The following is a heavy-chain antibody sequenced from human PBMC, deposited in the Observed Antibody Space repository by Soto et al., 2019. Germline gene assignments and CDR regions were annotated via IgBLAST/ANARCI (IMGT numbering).Heavy chain of an antibody. J-gene: IGHJ4*02. CDR1: GFTFTSYA. CDR2: ISYDGINE. V-gene: IGHV3-30*15. Sequence: QVQLVESGGSVVQPGRSLRLSCEASGFTFTSYAMHWVRQAPGKGLEWVAVISYDGINEYYADSVKGRFTISRDNSKNTRFLKMSTLRVEDTAVYYCTRDRLRVGELSLIGYFDYCGQGTLVTVSS. CDR3: TRDRLRVGELSLIGYFDY. D-gene: IGHD3-16*02.